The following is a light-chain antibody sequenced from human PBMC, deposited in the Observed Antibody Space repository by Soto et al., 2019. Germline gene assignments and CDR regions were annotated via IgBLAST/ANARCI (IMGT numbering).Light chain of an antibody. V-gene: IGLV2-14*01. CDR2: GVT. Sequence: QSVLTQPASVSGSPGQSIAISCTGTSSDVGGYDYVSWYQQHPDKAPKLMIYGVTKRPSGVSNRFSGSKSGNTASLTISGLQPEDEADYYCSSHTSGNTRVFGSGTKVTVL. J-gene: IGLJ1*01. CDR1: SSDVGGYDY. CDR3: SSHTSGNTRV.